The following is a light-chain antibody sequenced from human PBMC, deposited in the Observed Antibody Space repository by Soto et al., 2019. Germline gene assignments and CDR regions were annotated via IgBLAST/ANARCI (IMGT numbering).Light chain of an antibody. V-gene: IGKV3-15*01. Sequence: EIVMTQSPGTLSVSLGERVTLSCRASQSVSRNLAWYQQRPGQVPRLLFYAASTRATDVPGTFSGSGSGTEFTLTISSLQSEDFAVYYCQQVEQWPFTFGQGTKLEIK. CDR3: QQVEQWPFT. CDR2: AAS. CDR1: QSVSRN. J-gene: IGKJ2*01.